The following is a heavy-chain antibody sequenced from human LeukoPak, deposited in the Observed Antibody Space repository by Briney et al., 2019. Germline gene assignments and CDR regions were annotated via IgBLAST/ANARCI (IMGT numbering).Heavy chain of an antibody. Sequence: PGGSLRLSCVDSGFTFSSHWMSGVRQAPGKGLEWVANINQGEGEKYYVDSVKGRFTISRDNAKKSLFLQMNSLRAEDTAVYYCARGRFIAGTTAYYFDYWGQGTLVTVSS. CDR3: ARGRFIAGTTAYYFDY. CDR2: INQGEGEK. V-gene: IGHV3-7*03. CDR1: GFTFSSHW. J-gene: IGHJ4*02. D-gene: IGHD1-26*01.